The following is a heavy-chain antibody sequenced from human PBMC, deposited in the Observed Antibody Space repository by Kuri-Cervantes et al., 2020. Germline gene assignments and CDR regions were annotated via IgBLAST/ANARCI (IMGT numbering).Heavy chain of an antibody. D-gene: IGHD3-10*01. CDR2: ISAYNGNT. V-gene: IGHV1-18*01. J-gene: IGHJ4*02. Sequence: VKVSCKASGYTFTSSGISWVRQAPGQGLEWMGWISAYNGNTNYAQKLQGRVTITADESTSTAYMELSSLRSEDTAVYYCARMGSGSYSIATDYWGQGTLVTVSS. CDR1: GYTFTSSG. CDR3: ARMGSGSYSIATDY.